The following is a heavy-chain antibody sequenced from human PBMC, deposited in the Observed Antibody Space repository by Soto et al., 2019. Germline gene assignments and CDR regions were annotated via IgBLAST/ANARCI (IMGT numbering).Heavy chain of an antibody. CDR1: GFTFSSYA. Sequence: PGGSLRLSCAASGFTFSSYAMSWVRQAPGKGLEWVSAISGSGGSTHYADSVKGRFTSSRDNSKNTLYLQMNSLRAEDTAVYYCAKDVTTYPSWFDYWGQGTLVTVSS. J-gene: IGHJ4*02. V-gene: IGHV3-23*01. D-gene: IGHD4-17*01. CDR2: ISGSGGST. CDR3: AKDVTTYPSWFDY.